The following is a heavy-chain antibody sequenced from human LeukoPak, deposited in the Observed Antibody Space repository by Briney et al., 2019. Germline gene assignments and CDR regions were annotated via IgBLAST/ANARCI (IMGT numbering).Heavy chain of an antibody. CDR1: GYTFTSYD. D-gene: IGHD3-10*01. J-gene: IGHJ4*02. CDR2: ISAYNGNT. CDR3: ARDLLLWFGELPTFGY. Sequence: ASVKVSCKASGYTFTSYDINWVRQATGQGLEWMGWISAYNGNTNYAQKLQGRVTMTTDTSTSTAYMELRSLRSDDTAVYYCARDLLLWFGELPTFGYWGQGTLVTVSS. V-gene: IGHV1-18*01.